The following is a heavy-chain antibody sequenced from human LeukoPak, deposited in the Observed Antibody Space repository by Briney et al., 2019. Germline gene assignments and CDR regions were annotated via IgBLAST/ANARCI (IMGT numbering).Heavy chain of an antibody. CDR1: GFTFSGYG. CDR3: ARGLGDIVVVDGMDV. V-gene: IGHV3-33*01. D-gene: IGHD2-2*01. CDR2: IWYDGSNK. Sequence: GGSLRLSCAASGFTFSGYGMHWVRQAPGKGLEWVAVIWYDGSNKYYADSVKGRFTISRDNSKNTLYLQMNSLRAEDTAVYYCARGLGDIVVVDGMDVWGQGTTVTVSS. J-gene: IGHJ6*02.